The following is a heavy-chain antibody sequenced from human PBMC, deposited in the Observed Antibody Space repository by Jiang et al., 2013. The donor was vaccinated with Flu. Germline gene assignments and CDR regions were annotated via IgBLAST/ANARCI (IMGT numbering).Heavy chain of an antibody. D-gene: IGHD3-22*01. V-gene: IGHV4-34*01. CDR2: INHSGST. Sequence: LLKPSETLSLTCAVYGGSFSGYYWSWIRQPPGKGLEWIGEINHSGSTNYNPSLKSRVTISVDTPKNQFSLKLSSVTAADTAVYYCARDRDLVSSGYWFDPWGQGTLVTVSS. CDR3: ARDRDLVSSGYWFDP. J-gene: IGHJ5*02. CDR1: GGSFSGYY.